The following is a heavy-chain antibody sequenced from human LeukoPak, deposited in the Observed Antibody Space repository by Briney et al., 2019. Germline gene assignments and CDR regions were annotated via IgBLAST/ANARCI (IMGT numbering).Heavy chain of an antibody. J-gene: IGHJ5*02. CDR2: IIPIFGTA. CDR1: GGTFSSYA. CDR3: ARDRRMGALGRWFDP. D-gene: IGHD1-26*01. V-gene: IGHV1-69*05. Sequence: SVTVSCKASGGTFSSYAISWVRQAPGQGLEWMGGIIPIFGTANYAQKFQGRVTITTDESTSTAYMELSSLRSEDTAVYYCARDRRMGALGRWFDPWGQGTLVTVSS.